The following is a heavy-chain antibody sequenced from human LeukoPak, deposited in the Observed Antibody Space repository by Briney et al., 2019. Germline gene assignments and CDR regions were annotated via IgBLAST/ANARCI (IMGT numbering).Heavy chain of an antibody. CDR3: ASMQQLVPLGYYYGMDV. D-gene: IGHD6-13*01. CDR1: GYTFTSYG. Sequence: ASVKVSCKASGYTFTSYGISWVRQDPRQRLEWMGWISAYNGNTNYAQKLQGRVTMTTDTSTSTAYMELRSLRSDDTAVYYCASMQQLVPLGYYYGMDVWGQGTTVTVSS. V-gene: IGHV1-18*01. CDR2: ISAYNGNT. J-gene: IGHJ6*02.